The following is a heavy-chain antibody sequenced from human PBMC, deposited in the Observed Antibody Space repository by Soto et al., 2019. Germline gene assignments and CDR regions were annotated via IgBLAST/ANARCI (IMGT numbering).Heavy chain of an antibody. V-gene: IGHV3-48*02. CDR3: ARDYSSSWSGITTAAYYYYGMDV. D-gene: IGHD6-13*01. Sequence: PGGSLRLSCAASGFTFSSYCMNWVRQAPGKGLEWVSYISYSGSTIYYADSVRGRFTISRDNAKNSLYLQMNSLTDEDTAVYYCARDYSSSWSGITTAAYYYYGMDVWGQGTTVTVSS. CDR1: GFTFSSYC. J-gene: IGHJ6*02. CDR2: ISYSGSTI.